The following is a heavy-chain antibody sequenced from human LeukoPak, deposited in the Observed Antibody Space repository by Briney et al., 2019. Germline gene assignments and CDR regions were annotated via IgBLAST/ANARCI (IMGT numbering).Heavy chain of an antibody. Sequence: ASVKVSCKASGYTFTSYAMHWVRQAPGQRLEWMGWINAGNGNTKYSQKFQGRVTITRDTSASTAYMELSSLRSEDTAVYYCARSGSYSWHYYYYGMDVWGQGTRSPSP. J-gene: IGHJ6*02. D-gene: IGHD1-26*01. CDR1: GYTFTSYA. CDR3: ARSGSYSWHYYYYGMDV. CDR2: INAGNGNT. V-gene: IGHV1-3*01.